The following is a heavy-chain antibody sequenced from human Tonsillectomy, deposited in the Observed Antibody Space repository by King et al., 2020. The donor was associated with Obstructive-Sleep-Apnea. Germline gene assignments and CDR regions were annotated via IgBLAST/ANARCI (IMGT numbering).Heavy chain of an antibody. V-gene: IGHV4-59*01. D-gene: IGHD2-15*01. CDR1: GGSISSYY. Sequence: VQLQESGPGLVKPSETLSLTCTVSGGSISSYYWSWIRQPPGKGLEWIGYIYYSGSTNYNPSLKSRVTISVDTSKNQFSLKLSSVTAADTAVYYCARVQSGRWAATFLGMDVWGQGTTVTVSS. CDR2: IYYSGST. J-gene: IGHJ6*02. CDR3: ARVQSGRWAATFLGMDV.